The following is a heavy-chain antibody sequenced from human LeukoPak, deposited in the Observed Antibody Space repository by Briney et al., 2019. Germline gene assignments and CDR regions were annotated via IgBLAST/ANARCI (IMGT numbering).Heavy chain of an antibody. V-gene: IGHV4-59*01. J-gene: IGHJ4*02. CDR2: SGST. CDR1: GGSISSYY. Sequence: SETLSLTCTVSGGSISSYYWSWIRQPPGKGLEWIGYSGSTNYNPSLKSRVTISVDTSKNQFSLKLSSVTAADTAVFYCAKYSVEYGPWFPDNWGQGTLVTVSS. CDR3: AKYSVEYGPWFPDN. D-gene: IGHD1-26*01.